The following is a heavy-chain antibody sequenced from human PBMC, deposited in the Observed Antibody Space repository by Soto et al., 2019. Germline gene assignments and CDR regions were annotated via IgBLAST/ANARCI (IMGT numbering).Heavy chain of an antibody. CDR2: IIPKFGTT. V-gene: IGHV1-69*13. Sequence: GASVKVSCKVSGDTFSSHGISWVRQAPGQGLEFMGGIIPKFGTTNYAQKFRGRVTITADESTSTAYMEVSSLRSEDTAVYYCAGDQNGMDVWGQGTTVTVSS. J-gene: IGHJ6*02. CDR3: AGDQNGMDV. CDR1: GDTFSSHG.